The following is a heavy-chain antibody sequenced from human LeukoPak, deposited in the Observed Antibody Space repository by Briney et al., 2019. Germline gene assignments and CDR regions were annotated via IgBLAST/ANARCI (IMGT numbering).Heavy chain of an antibody. CDR2: ISWNSGSI. V-gene: IGHV3-9*01. CDR1: GATFDDYA. D-gene: IGHD5-24*01. J-gene: IGHJ4*02. CDR3: AREGYMGVVY. Sequence: GGSLRLSCAASGATFDDYAMHWVRQAPGKGLEWVSGISWNSGSIGYADSVKGRFTISRDNAKNSLYLQMNSLRAEDTAVYYCAREGYMGVVYWGQGTLVTVSS.